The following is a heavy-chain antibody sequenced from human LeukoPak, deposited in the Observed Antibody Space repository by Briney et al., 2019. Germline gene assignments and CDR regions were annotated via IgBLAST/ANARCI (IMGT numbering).Heavy chain of an antibody. CDR2: IYPGDSDT. V-gene: IGHV5-51*01. CDR1: GYTFTTYW. J-gene: IGHJ4*02. D-gene: IGHD2-8*02. Sequence: GESLKISCQGSGYTFTTYWIVWVRQMPGKGLEWMGLIYPGDSDTRYSPSFQGQVTISADKSINTAYLQWGSLKASDTAMYYCASLLLGYCTGTTRPFDYWGQGTLVTVSS. CDR3: ASLLLGYCTGTTRPFDY.